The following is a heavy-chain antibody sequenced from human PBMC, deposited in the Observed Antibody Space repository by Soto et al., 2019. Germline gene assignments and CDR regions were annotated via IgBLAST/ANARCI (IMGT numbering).Heavy chain of an antibody. J-gene: IGHJ6*02. V-gene: IGHV1-18*01. Sequence: QVQLVQSGAEVKKPGASVKVSCKASGYTFTSYGISWVRQAPGQGLEWMGWISAYNGNTNYAQKLQGRVTMTTDTSTSKAYMELRSLRSDETAVYYCAREGDNVWGSYRYYYYGMDVWGQGTTVTVSS. CDR2: ISAYNGNT. CDR3: AREGDNVWGSYRYYYYGMDV. CDR1: GYTFTSYG. D-gene: IGHD3-16*02.